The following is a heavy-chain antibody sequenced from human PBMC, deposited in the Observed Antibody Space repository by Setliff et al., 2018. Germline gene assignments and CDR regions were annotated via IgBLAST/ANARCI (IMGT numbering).Heavy chain of an antibody. CDR1: GYSVINYY. CDR2: INPGRRST. V-gene: IGHV1-46*04. CDR3: AKDFQYGYDYGYIPGS. J-gene: IGHJ4*02. D-gene: IGHD5-18*01. Sequence: ASVKVSCKATGYSVINYYVHWVRQAPGQGPEWMGSINPGRRSTSYARNLKGRVAMTRDTSTSTFYMELSGLRSEDTAVYYCAKDFQYGYDYGYIPGSWGQGTPVTVSS.